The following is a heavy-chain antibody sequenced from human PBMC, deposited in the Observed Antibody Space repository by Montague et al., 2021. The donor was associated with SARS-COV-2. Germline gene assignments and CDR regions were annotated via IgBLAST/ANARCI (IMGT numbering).Heavy chain of an antibody. J-gene: IGHJ6*02. Sequence: TLSLTCTVSGGSISSGSYYWSWIRQPAGKGLEWIGRIYTSGSTNYNPALKSRVTISVDTSKNQFSLKLSSVTAAETAVYYCARDRVDRYSGSRTGYGMDVWGQGTTVTVSS. V-gene: IGHV4-61*02. CDR3: ARDRVDRYSGSRTGYGMDV. CDR1: GGSISSGSYY. D-gene: IGHD1-26*01. CDR2: IYTSGST.